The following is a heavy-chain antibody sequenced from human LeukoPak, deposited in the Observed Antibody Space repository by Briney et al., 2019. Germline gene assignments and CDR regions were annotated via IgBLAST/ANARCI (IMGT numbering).Heavy chain of an antibody. CDR2: IRYDGSNK. D-gene: IGHD5-24*01. CDR1: GFTFSSYG. J-gene: IGHJ4*02. V-gene: IGHV3-30*02. Sequence: GGSLRLSCAASGFTFSSYGMHWVRQAPGKGLEWVAFIRYDGSNKCYADSVKGRFTISRDNSKNTLYLQMNSLRAEDTAVYYCAKDRSEMATNLFDYWGQGTLVTVSS. CDR3: AKDRSEMATNLFDY.